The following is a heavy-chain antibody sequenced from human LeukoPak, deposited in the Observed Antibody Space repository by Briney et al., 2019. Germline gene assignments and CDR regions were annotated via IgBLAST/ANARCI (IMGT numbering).Heavy chain of an antibody. CDR1: GFSISHYY. D-gene: IGHD2-15*01. CDR3: ARAYCSGGSCYFDY. V-gene: IGHV3-66*01. CDR2: IYTGGGT. J-gene: IGHJ4*02. Sequence: GGSLRLSCAASGFSISHYYMTWVRQTPGKGLDWVSVIYTGGGTNYGDSVKGRFTISRDNSKNTLYLQMNSLRAEDTAVYYCARAYCSGGSCYFDYWGQGTLVTVSS.